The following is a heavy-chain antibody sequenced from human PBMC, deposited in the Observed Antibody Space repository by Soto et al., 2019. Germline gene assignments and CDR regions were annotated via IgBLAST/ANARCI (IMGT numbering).Heavy chain of an antibody. V-gene: IGHV3-74*01. J-gene: IGHJ4*02. Sequence: EVQLVESGGVSVQPGGSLRLSCTASAFTLSNYWMHWVRQAPGKGLVWVSRINTDGSTTTYADSVKGRFTISRDNAKNTLYLQMNSLRDEDTAVYYCVRIRRGDGYTFGYWGQGTPVTVSS. CDR1: AFTLSNYW. CDR3: VRIRRGDGYTFGY. CDR2: INTDGSTT. D-gene: IGHD5-12*01.